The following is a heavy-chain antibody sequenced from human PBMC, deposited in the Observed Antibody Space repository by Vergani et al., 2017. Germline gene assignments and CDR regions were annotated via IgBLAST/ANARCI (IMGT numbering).Heavy chain of an antibody. J-gene: IGHJ2*01. CDR3: VKDIAASGNYWYFDL. Sequence: EVQLVESGGGLVQPGRSLRLSCAASGFTFDDYAMHWVRQAPGKGLEWVSGMNWNSDSIAYADSVKGRFTISRDNAKNSLYLQMNSLRAEDTALYYCVKDIAASGNYWYFDLRGRGTLVGVCS. D-gene: IGHD6-13*01. V-gene: IGHV3-9*01. CDR2: MNWNSDSI. CDR1: GFTFDDYA.